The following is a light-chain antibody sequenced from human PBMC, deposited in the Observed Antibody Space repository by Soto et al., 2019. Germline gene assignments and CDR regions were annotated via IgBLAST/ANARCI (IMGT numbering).Light chain of an antibody. CDR3: QQYHIYSGT. CDR2: KAS. V-gene: IGKV1-5*03. CDR1: QTIDSW. Sequence: DIQMTQSPSTLSASVGDRVTITCRASQTIDSWLAWYQQRPGKPPNLLIYKASTLASGVPSRFSGSGSGTEFTLTINSLQPDDFATYYCQQYHIYSGTFGQWTKVEIK. J-gene: IGKJ1*01.